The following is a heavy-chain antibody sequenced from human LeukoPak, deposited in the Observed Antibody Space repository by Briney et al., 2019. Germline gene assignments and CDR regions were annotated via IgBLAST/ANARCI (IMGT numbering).Heavy chain of an antibody. Sequence: PGGYLRLSCAASGFTFSSYSIHWVRQAPGKGLEWVSSISSYSDFIYYADSVKGRFTISRDNAKNSLYLQMNSLRAEDTAVYYCAGGGAQLPPNWFDPWGQGTLVTVSS. D-gene: IGHD2-2*01. CDR2: ISSYSDFI. CDR3: AGGGAQLPPNWFDP. J-gene: IGHJ5*02. V-gene: IGHV3-21*01. CDR1: GFTFSSYS.